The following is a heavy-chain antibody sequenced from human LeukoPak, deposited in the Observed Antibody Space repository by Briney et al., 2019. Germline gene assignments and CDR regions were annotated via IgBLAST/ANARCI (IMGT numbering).Heavy chain of an antibody. Sequence: GASVTVSCKASVYTFIDYYMHWVRQAPGQGLGWMGWINPNSGGTHYAQKFQGRVTMTTDTSISTAYLQLSRLRSDDTAVYYCAREELLAFDYWGQGSLVTVSS. J-gene: IGHJ4*02. V-gene: IGHV1-2*02. CDR2: INPNSGGT. CDR3: AREELLAFDY. CDR1: VYTFIDYY. D-gene: IGHD1-26*01.